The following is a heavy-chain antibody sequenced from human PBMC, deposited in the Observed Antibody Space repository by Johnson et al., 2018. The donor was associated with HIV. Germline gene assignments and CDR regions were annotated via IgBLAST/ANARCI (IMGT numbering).Heavy chain of an antibody. J-gene: IGHJ3*02. D-gene: IGHD1-26*01. Sequence: VQLVESGGGVVQPGRSLRLSCAASGFTFDDYAMHWVRQAPGKGLEWVSGISWNSGSIGYADSVKGRFTISRDNAKDSLYLQMNSLRAEDTAVYYCARDMVGATFDDAFDIWGQGTMVTVSS. CDR1: GFTFDDYA. V-gene: IGHV3-9*01. CDR3: ARDMVGATFDDAFDI. CDR2: ISWNSGSI.